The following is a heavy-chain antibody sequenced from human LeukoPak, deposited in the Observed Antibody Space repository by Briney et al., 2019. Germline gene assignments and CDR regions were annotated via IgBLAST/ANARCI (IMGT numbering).Heavy chain of an antibody. J-gene: IGHJ4*02. CDR2: ISSSGSTI. D-gene: IGHD4-17*01. CDR3: ARDLFNLYGVTDY. CDR1: GFTFSSYA. V-gene: IGHV3-48*04. Sequence: GGSLRLSCAASGFTFSSYAMSWVRQAPGKGLEWVSYISSSGSTIYYADSVKGRFTISRDNAKNSLYLQMNSLRAEDTAVYYCARDLFNLYGVTDYWGQGTLVTVSS.